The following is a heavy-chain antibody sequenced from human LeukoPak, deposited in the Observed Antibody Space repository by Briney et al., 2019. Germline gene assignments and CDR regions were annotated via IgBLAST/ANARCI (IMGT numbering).Heavy chain of an antibody. J-gene: IGHJ5*02. V-gene: IGHV3-23*01. CDR3: AKGAASGLVDWFDP. D-gene: IGHD3-22*01. CDR1: GLTFSNFA. Sequence: GGSLRLSCAASGLTFSNFAMMWVRQAPGKGLEWVSSITGDYATYSADPAKGRFTTSRDNSKNIVYLQMDSLRDDDTAVYYCAKGAASGLVDWFDPWGQGTLVTVSS. CDR2: ITGDYAT.